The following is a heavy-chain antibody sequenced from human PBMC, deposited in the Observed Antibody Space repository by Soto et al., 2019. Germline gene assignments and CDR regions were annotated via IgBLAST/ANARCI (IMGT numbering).Heavy chain of an antibody. D-gene: IGHD3-3*01. V-gene: IGHV1-69*02. Sequence: SVKVSCKASGGTFSSYTISWVRQAPGQGLEWMGRIIPILGIANYAQKFQGRVTITADKSTSTAYMELSSLRSEDTAVYYCARALGDDFSYWFDPWGQGTLVTVSS. J-gene: IGHJ5*02. CDR3: ARALGDDFSYWFDP. CDR2: IIPILGIA. CDR1: GGTFSSYT.